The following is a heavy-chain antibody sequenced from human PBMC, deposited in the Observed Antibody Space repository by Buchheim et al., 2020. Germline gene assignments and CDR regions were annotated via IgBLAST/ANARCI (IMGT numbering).Heavy chain of an antibody. V-gene: IGHV4-59*01. CDR2: IYYSGST. CDR3: AREDCSGGSCYYFDY. J-gene: IGHJ4*02. Sequence: QVQLQESGPGLVKPSETLSLTCTVSGGSISSYYLSWIRQPPVKGLEWVGYIYYSGSTNYNPSLKSRVTISVATSKNQFSLTLSSVTAADTAVYYCAREDCSGGSCYYFDYWGQGTL. D-gene: IGHD2-15*01. CDR1: GGSISSYY.